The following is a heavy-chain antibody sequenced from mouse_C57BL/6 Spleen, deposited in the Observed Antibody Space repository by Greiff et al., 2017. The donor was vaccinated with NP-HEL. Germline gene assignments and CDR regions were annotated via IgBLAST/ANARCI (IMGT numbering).Heavy chain of an antibody. V-gene: IGHV14-4*01. Sequence: VQLQQPGAELVRPGASVKLSCTASGFNIKDDYMHWVKQRPEQGLEWIGWIDPENGDTEYAAKFQGKATITADTSSNTAYLQLSSLTSEDTAVYYCTTGLRGYAMDYWGQGTSVTVSS. J-gene: IGHJ4*01. CDR1: GFNIKDDY. D-gene: IGHD2-4*01. CDR3: TTGLRGYAMDY. CDR2: IDPENGDT.